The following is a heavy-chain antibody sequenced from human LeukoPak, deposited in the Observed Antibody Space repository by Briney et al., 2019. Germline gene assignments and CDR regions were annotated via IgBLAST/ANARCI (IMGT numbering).Heavy chain of an antibody. CDR3: AKDIRLLSPSGSFDY. Sequence: GGPLRLSCAAPGFTFDDFAMHWVRKAPGKGLEWASGISWNSGDIGYADSVKGRFTISRDNAKNSLYLQMNSLRVEDTALYYCAKDIRLLSPSGSFDYWGQGTLVTVSS. CDR1: GFTFDDFA. V-gene: IGHV3-9*01. J-gene: IGHJ4*02. CDR2: ISWNSGDI. D-gene: IGHD1-26*01.